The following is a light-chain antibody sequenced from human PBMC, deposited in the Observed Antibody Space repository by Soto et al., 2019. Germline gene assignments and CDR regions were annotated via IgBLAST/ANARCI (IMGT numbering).Light chain of an antibody. CDR3: QQYDSSPLT. CDR2: GAS. V-gene: IGKV3-20*01. J-gene: IGKJ4*01. CDR1: QSVNSTY. Sequence: EIVLPQSPGTLSLSPGERATLSCRASQSVNSTYLAWYQQKPGQAPRLLIYGASSRATGIPDRFSGSGSGTDFTLIISRLEPEDGAVYYCQQYDSSPLTFGGGTKVEIK.